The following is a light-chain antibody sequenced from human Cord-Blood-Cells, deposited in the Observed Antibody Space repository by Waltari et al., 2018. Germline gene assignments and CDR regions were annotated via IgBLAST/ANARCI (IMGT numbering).Light chain of an antibody. V-gene: IGKV1-5*01. Sequence: DIQMTQSPSTLSASVGDRVTITCRASQSISSWLAWYQQKPGKAPKLLVYDASSLERGVPSRFSGSGSGTECTLTISSLQPDDFATYYCQQYNSYPTTFGQGTKVEIK. J-gene: IGKJ1*01. CDR1: QSISSW. CDR3: QQYNSYPTT. CDR2: DAS.